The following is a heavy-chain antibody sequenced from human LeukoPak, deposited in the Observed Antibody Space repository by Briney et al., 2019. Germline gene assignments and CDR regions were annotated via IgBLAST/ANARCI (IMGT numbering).Heavy chain of an antibody. D-gene: IGHD3-22*01. CDR3: ARESTAYYYDSSGYYATGAFDI. Sequence: ASVKVSCKASGYTFTSYYMHWVRQAPGQGLEWMGIINPSGGSTSYAQKFQGRVTMTRDTSTSTVYMELSSLRSEDTAVYYCARESTAYYYDSSGYYATGAFDIWGQGTMVTVSS. CDR2: INPSGGST. CDR1: GYTFTSYY. V-gene: IGHV1-46*01. J-gene: IGHJ3*02.